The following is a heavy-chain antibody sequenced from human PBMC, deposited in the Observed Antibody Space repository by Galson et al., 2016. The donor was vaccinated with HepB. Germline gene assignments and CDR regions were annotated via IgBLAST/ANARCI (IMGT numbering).Heavy chain of an antibody. D-gene: IGHD3-10*01. CDR3: TRFPRGSNPVFDDVW. V-gene: IGHV3-73*01. J-gene: IGHJ4*02. Sequence: SLILSCAASGFTFSGSAIHWVRQASGKGLEWVGRVRSKTNTYATAYAASVKGRFTISRDDSKNTAYLQMNSLKTEDTAVYYCTRFPRGSNPVFDDVWWGQGTLVTVSS. CDR2: VRSKTNTYAT. CDR1: GFTFSGSA.